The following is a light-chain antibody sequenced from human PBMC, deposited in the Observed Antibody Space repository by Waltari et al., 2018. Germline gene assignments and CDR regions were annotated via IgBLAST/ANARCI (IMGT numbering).Light chain of an antibody. CDR3: NSYTTSSTVV. Sequence: QSALTQPASVSGSPGQSITISFTGTSIDIGTYNYVSWYQQHPGKAPKLVIFDVSNRPSGVSDRFSGSKSGDTASLTISGLQAEDEADYYCNSYTTSSTVVFGGGTTLTVL. CDR1: SIDIGTYNY. CDR2: DVS. J-gene: IGLJ2*01. V-gene: IGLV2-14*03.